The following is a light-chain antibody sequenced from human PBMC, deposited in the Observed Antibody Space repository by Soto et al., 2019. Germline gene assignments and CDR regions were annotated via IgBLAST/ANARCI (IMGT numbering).Light chain of an antibody. J-gene: IGKJ1*01. CDR1: QSVDNW. V-gene: IGKV1-5*03. Sequence: DIQVTQSPSALSASVGDRVTITCRASQSVDNWLAWYQRRPGKAPQLLIYMASTLEVGVPARFSGSASGTEFTLTISSLQPDDSATYYCQQYKTYSPTVGQGTKVEI. CDR2: MAS. CDR3: QQYKTYSPT.